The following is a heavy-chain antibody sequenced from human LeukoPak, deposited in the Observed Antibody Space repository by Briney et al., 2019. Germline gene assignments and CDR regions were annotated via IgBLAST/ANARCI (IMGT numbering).Heavy chain of an antibody. CDR1: GFTFSSYW. CDR3: ARDKIEGPTKLDY. V-gene: IGHV3-7*01. D-gene: IGHD1-1*01. Sequence: GGSLRLTCAASGFTFSSYWMSWVRQAPGKGLEWVANIKQDESEKYYVDSLKGRFTISRDNAKNSLYLQMNSLRAEDTAVYYCARDKIEGPTKLDYWGQGILVTVSS. J-gene: IGHJ4*02. CDR2: IKQDESEK.